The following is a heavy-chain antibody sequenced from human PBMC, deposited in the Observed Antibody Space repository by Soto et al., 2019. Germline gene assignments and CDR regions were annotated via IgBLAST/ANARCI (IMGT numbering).Heavy chain of an antibody. J-gene: IGHJ4*02. CDR2: IIPILGIA. D-gene: IGHD3-16*01. Sequence: QVQLMQSEAEVKKPGSSVKVSCKASGGTFSSYTISWLRQAPGQGLEWMGRIIPILGIANYAQKFQGRVTITADKSTSTAYMELSSLRSEDTAVYYCARAGGRQWPNGYDYWGQGTLVTVSS. CDR1: GGTFSSYT. CDR3: ARAGGRQWPNGYDY. V-gene: IGHV1-69*02.